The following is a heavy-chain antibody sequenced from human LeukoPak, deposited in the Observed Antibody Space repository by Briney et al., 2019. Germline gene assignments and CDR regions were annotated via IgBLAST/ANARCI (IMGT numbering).Heavy chain of an antibody. Sequence: ASVKVSCKVSGYPLTELSMHWVRQAPGKGLEWMGGFDPEDGETIYGQNFQGRVAMTEDTSTDTAYMELSSLRSEDTAVYYCARSLAVDGTRAYWGQGTSVTVSS. J-gene: IGHJ4*02. D-gene: IGHD6-19*01. CDR2: FDPEDGET. CDR3: ARSLAVDGTRAY. CDR1: GYPLTELS. V-gene: IGHV1-24*01.